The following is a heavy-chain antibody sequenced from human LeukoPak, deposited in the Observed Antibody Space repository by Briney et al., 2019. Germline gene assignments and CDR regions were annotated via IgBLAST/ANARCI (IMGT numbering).Heavy chain of an antibody. Sequence: ASVKVSCTASGYTFTGYYMHWVRQAPGQGLEWMGWMNPNSGNTGYAQKFQGRVTMTRNTSISTAYMELSSLRSEDTAVYYCARGYILDAFDIWGQGTMVTVSS. V-gene: IGHV1-8*02. D-gene: IGHD4-11*01. CDR1: GYTFTGYY. J-gene: IGHJ3*02. CDR2: MNPNSGNT. CDR3: ARGYILDAFDI.